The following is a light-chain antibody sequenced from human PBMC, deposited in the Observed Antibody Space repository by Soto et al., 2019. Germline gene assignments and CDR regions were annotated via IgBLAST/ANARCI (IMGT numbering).Light chain of an antibody. CDR1: RSNIGHNY. CDR2: DNH. V-gene: IGLV1-51*01. Sequence: QSVLTQPPSVSAAPGQKVTISCSGSRSNIGHNYVSWYQHLPGTAPKLLIYDNHKRPSGIPDRFSGSQSGTSATLGITGLQTGDEADYYCSSYTAGGTIFGTGTKVTVL. CDR3: SSYTAGGTI. J-gene: IGLJ1*01.